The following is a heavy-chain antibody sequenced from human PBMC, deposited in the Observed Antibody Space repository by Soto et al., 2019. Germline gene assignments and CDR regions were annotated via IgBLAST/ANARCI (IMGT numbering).Heavy chain of an antibody. Sequence: SETLSLTCTVSGGSVSSGSYYWSWIRQPPGKGLEWIGYIYYSGSTNYNPSLKSRVTISVDTSKNQFSLKLSSVTAADTAVYSCARGGSGVDTGYFDYWGQGTLVTVSS. CDR3: ARGGSGVDTGYFDY. V-gene: IGHV4-61*01. CDR1: GGSVSSGSYY. D-gene: IGHD3-10*01. CDR2: IYYSGST. J-gene: IGHJ4*02.